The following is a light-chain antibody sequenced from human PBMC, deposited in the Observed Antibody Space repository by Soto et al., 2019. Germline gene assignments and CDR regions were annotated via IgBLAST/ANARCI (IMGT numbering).Light chain of an antibody. Sequence: EIVMTQSPATLSVSPGERATLSCRASQSVSSNLAWYQQKPGQAPRLLIYGASTRATGIPARFSGSGSGTEFPLTISSVQSEDFAVYYCQQYNNWPQWTFGQGTKVEIK. CDR3: QQYNNWPQWT. V-gene: IGKV3-15*01. J-gene: IGKJ1*01. CDR1: QSVSSN. CDR2: GAS.